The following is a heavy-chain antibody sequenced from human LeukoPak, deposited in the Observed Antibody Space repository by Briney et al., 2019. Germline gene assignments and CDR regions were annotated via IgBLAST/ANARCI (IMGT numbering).Heavy chain of an antibody. J-gene: IGHJ4*02. CDR3: ARRLGYCSSTSCYTPSYFDY. CDR2: IFYSGST. D-gene: IGHD2-2*02. V-gene: IGHV4-59*12. CDR1: GGSISNYY. Sequence: SETLSLTCTVSGGSISNYYWSWIRQPPGKGLEWIGYIFYSGSTNYNPSLKSRVTISLDTSKNQFSLKLRSVTAADTAVYYCARRLGYCSSTSCYTPSYFDYWGQGTLVTVSS.